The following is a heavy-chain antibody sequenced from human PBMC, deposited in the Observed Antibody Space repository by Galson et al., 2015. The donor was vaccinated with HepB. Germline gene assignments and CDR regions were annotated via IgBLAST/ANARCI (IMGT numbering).Heavy chain of an antibody. Sequence: SVKVSCKASGYTFTGYYMHWVRQAPGQGLEWMGWINPNSGGTNYAQKFQGRVTMTRDTSISTAYMELSRLRSDDTAGYYCASGGGYCSSTSCYRPSGGYYYYYYLDVWVTGTTVNVS. J-gene: IGHJ6*03. D-gene: IGHD2-2*02. CDR2: INPNSGGT. V-gene: IGHV1-2*02. CDR3: ASGGGYCSSTSCYRPSGGYYYYYYLDV. CDR1: GYTFTGYY.